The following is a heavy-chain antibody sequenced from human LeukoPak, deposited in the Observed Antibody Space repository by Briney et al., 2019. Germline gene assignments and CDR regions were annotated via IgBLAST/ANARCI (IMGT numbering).Heavy chain of an antibody. CDR2: TSYNGNT. Sequence: ASVKVSCKASGYTFSNYGISWVQQAPGLGLEWMGWTSYNGNTNYAQKFQDRVTMTTDTSTTTAYMELRSLESDDTAVYYCARHSGSGWQALGYWGQGTLVTVSS. D-gene: IGHD6-19*01. CDR3: ARHSGSGWQALGY. V-gene: IGHV1-18*04. J-gene: IGHJ4*02. CDR1: GYTFSNYG.